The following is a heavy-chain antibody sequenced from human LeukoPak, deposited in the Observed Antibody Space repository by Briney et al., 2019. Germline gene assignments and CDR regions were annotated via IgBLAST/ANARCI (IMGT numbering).Heavy chain of an antibody. Sequence: GGSLRLSCAASGFTFSSYAMHWVRQAPGKGLEWVAVISYDGSNKYYADSVKGRFTISRDNSKNTLYLQMNSLRAEDTAVYYCAKDRWGGRVNAFDIWGQGTMVTVSS. V-gene: IGHV3-30-3*01. J-gene: IGHJ3*02. D-gene: IGHD3-16*01. CDR1: GFTFSSYA. CDR2: ISYDGSNK. CDR3: AKDRWGGRVNAFDI.